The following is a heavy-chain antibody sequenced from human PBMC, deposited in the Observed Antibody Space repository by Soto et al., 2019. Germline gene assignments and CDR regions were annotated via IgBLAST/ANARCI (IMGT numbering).Heavy chain of an antibody. Sequence: PSETLSLTGRVSGGSIKSDAYYWSLVRQRPGRGLEWIGYIFHTGRRYYTASLKTRLTISVDTSKNQFSLKLDSVTAAETAVYYCARVRDYYHTSGYPERFYFDNWGQGTRVPVSS. V-gene: IGHV4-31*03. CDR2: IFHTGRR. D-gene: IGHD3-22*01. CDR1: GGSIKSDAYY. CDR3: ARVRDYYHTSGYPERFYFDN. J-gene: IGHJ4*02.